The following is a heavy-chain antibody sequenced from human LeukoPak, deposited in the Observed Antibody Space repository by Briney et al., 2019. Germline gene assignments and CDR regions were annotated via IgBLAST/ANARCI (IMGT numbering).Heavy chain of an antibody. Sequence: SVKVSCKASGGTFSSYAISWVRQAPGQGLEWMGGIIPIFGTANYAQKFQGRVTITTDESTSTAYMELSSLRSEDTAVYYCAREALKSYYYDSPKDAFDIWGQGTMVTVSS. V-gene: IGHV1-69*05. CDR1: GGTFSSYA. CDR2: IIPIFGTA. J-gene: IGHJ3*02. CDR3: AREALKSYYYDSPKDAFDI. D-gene: IGHD3-22*01.